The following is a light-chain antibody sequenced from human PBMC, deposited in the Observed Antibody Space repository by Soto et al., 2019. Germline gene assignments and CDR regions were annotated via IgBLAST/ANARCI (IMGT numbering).Light chain of an antibody. CDR2: HAS. V-gene: IGKV3-11*01. J-gene: IGKJ4*01. CDR1: QTVSRD. CDR3: QQRSHWPPKLT. Sequence: EVVLTQSPATLYSSPGERGTLSCSASQTVSRDLAWYQQKPGQAPRLLIYHASNRATGIPARFIGSGSGKDSTLTIRSIEREDFAVYYCQQRSHWPPKLTFGGGTKVEIK.